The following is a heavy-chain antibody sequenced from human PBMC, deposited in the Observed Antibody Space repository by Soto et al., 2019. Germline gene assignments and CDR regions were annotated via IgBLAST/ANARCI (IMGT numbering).Heavy chain of an antibody. V-gene: IGHV4-59*01. CDR3: ERPPFFFFGLGPHLYYFAS. J-gene: IGHJ4*02. CDR1: SGSISSYY. Sequence: SETLSLTCTVASGSISSYYWSWLRQPPGKGLEWIGYAYYSGTTNYNSSLKSRVTISIDTSKNQFSLTLNSVTAADTAVYYCERPPFFFFGLGPHLYYFASWDQGPLLTFPS. D-gene: IGHD3-3*01. CDR2: AYYSGTT.